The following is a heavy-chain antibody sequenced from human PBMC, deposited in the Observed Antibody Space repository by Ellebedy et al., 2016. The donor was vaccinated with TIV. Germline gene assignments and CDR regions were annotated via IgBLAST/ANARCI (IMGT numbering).Heavy chain of an antibody. CDR1: GASISTYS. V-gene: IGHV4-59*01. D-gene: IGHD3-16*01. J-gene: IGHJ6*02. CDR3: ASFDYDVEGYYGLDV. Sequence: GSLRLXXTVSGASISTYSWTWTRQPPGKGLEWMGYFFRGGDTNYNPSLESRVFMSIDTSRNQFSLSLSSVTAADTGLYFCASFDYDVEGYYGLDVWGQGTTVTVSS. CDR2: FFRGGDT.